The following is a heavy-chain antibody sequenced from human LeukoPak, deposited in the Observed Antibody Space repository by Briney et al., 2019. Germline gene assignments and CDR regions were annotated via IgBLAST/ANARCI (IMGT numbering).Heavy chain of an antibody. CDR1: QFTFSHYG. CDR2: IWNDGSSQ. J-gene: IGHJ4*02. D-gene: IGHD4-11*01. CDR3: AKDAQRGFDYSNCLEY. V-gene: IGHV3-33*06. Sequence: GKSLTLSCVASQFTFSHYGMHWVRQAPGKGLEWVAVIWNDGSSQYYADSVKGRFTISRDNFQNTVYLQMNSLRAEDTAVYYCAKDAQRGFDYSNCLEYWGQGTLVTVSS.